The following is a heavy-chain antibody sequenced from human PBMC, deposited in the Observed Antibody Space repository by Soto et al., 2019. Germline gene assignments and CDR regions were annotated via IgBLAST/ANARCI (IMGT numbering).Heavy chain of an antibody. Sequence: QVQLVQSGAEVKKPGSSVKVSCKASGYTFTSYGISWVRQAPGQGLEWMGWISAYNGNTNYAQKLQGRVTMTTDTSTSTAYMELRSLRSDDTAVYYCARHTAMVSYYYYGMDVWGQGTTVTVSS. CDR3: ARHTAMVSYYYYGMDV. V-gene: IGHV1-18*04. CDR1: GYTFTSYG. D-gene: IGHD5-18*01. J-gene: IGHJ6*02. CDR2: ISAYNGNT.